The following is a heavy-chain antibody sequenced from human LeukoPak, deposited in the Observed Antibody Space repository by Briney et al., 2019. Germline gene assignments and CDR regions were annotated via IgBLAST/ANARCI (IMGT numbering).Heavy chain of an antibody. CDR3: AKEFEGPIIAVAGTEDYFDY. CDR2: ISGSGGST. CDR1: GFTFSSYG. V-gene: IGHV3-23*01. Sequence: PGGSLRLSCAASGFTFSSYGMHWVRQAPGKGLEWVSAISGSGGSTYYADSVKGRFTISRDNSKNTLYLQMNSLRAEDTAVYYCAKEFEGPIIAVAGTEDYFDYWGQGTLVTVSS. J-gene: IGHJ4*02. D-gene: IGHD6-19*01.